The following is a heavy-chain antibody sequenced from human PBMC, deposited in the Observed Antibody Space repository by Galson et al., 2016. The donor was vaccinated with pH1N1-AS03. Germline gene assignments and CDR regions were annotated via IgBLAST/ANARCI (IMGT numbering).Heavy chain of an antibody. V-gene: IGHV3-64*02. J-gene: IGHJ6*02. CDR3: AREAEHYYYALDV. CDR2: ISSDGDT. Sequence: SLRLSCAASGFTFSSYSIHWVRQAPGKGLEYVSAISSDGDTYYTDSVKGRFTISRDKSKNTVYLQMGSLRPEDVAVYYWAREAEHYYYALDVWGQGTTVTVSS. CDR1: GFTFSSYS.